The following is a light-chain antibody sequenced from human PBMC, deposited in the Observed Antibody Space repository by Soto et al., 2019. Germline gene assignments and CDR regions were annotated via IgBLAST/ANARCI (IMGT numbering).Light chain of an antibody. V-gene: IGLV2-8*01. CDR2: EVS. CDR3: ASYAGYNNLDVL. Sequence: QSALTQPPSASGSPGQSVTISCTGTSSDVGRYNYVSWYQHHPGKAPKLLIYEVSKRPSGVPDRFSGSKSGNTASLTVSGLQGEDEAEYYCASYAGYNNLDVLFGGGTKLTVL. J-gene: IGLJ2*01. CDR1: SSDVGRYNY.